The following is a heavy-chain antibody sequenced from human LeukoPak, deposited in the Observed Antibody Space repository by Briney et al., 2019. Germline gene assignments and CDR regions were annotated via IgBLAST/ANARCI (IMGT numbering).Heavy chain of an antibody. Sequence: GGSLRLSCAASGFTFSSYGMHWVRQAPGKGLEWVAVTSYDGSNKYYADSVKGRFTISRDNSKNTLYLQMNSLRAEDTAVYYCAKDRDSSSWYQSSDWFDHWGQGTLVTVSS. CDR3: AKDRDSSSWYQSSDWFDH. CDR1: GFTFSSYG. CDR2: TSYDGSNK. J-gene: IGHJ5*02. V-gene: IGHV3-30*18. D-gene: IGHD6-13*01.